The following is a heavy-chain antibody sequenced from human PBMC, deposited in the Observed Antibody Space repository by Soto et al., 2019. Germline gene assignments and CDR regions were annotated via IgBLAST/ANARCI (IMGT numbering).Heavy chain of an antibody. CDR3: VRDFWRGLVQYYYGMAV. D-gene: IGHD6-19*01. V-gene: IGHV1-18*04. CDR2: ISGYNGKT. CDR1: GYPFSSYG. J-gene: IGHJ6*02. Sequence: QVHLVQSGGEVKRPGDSVKVSCKTSGYPFSSYGISWVRQAPGQGLEWLGWISGYNGKTEYGQKVQDRLTMSTDTSKNSVYMELRTLRSDDTAVYYCVRDFWRGLVQYYYGMAVWGQGTTVTVSS.